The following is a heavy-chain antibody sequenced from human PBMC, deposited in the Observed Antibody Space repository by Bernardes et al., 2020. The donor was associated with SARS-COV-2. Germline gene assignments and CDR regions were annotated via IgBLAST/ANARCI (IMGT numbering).Heavy chain of an antibody. Sequence: GGSLRLSCSASGFAFGNFGIHWVRQAPGKGLQWLSFISYDSKYTYYADSVKGRFTISRDNSKRAVYLHLVALQGEDTARYFCAKDVTAVVLTDSYALDAWGRGTTVSVSS. J-gene: IGHJ6*01. CDR2: ISYDSKYT. D-gene: IGHD2-2*01. V-gene: IGHV3-30*18. CDR3: AKDVTAVVLTDSYALDA. CDR1: GFAFGNFG.